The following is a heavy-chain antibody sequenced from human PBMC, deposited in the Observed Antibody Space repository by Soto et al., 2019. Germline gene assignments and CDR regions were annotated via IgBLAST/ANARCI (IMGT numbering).Heavy chain of an antibody. CDR2: SHQRGNT. CDR3: ATRDSSMFY. Sequence: QVQLQESGPGLVKPSGTLSLTCAVSGVSISSHDWWTWVRQPPGKGLEWIGESHQRGNTNYNSSLESRVNISLDKSKNQFSLKLTSVTVADTAVYYWATRDSSMFYWGQGTLVTVSS. V-gene: IGHV4-4*02. D-gene: IGHD6-13*01. CDR1: GVSISSHDW. J-gene: IGHJ4*02.